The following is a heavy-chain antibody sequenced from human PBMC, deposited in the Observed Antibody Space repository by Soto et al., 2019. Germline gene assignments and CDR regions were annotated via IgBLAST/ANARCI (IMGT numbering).Heavy chain of an antibody. CDR3: ARVLGDGPSGSEGSGSYDYYGMDV. CDR2: ISSSSSYI. J-gene: IGHJ6*02. CDR1: GFTFSSYS. Sequence: PGGSLRLSCAASGFTFSSYSMNWVRQAPGKGLEWVSSISSSSSYIYYADSVKGRFTISRDNAKNSLYLQMNSLRAEDTAVYYCARVLGDGPSGSEGSGSYDYYGMDVCGQGTTVTVSS. V-gene: IGHV3-21*01. D-gene: IGHD3-10*01.